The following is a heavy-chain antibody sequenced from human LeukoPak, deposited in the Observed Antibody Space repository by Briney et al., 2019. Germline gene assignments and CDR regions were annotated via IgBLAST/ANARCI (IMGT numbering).Heavy chain of an antibody. CDR3: ARYLQIAGYGMDV. CDR1: GYTFTSYY. V-gene: IGHV1-46*01. D-gene: IGHD6-13*01. Sequence: ASVKVSCKASGYTFTSYYMNWVRQAPGQGLEWMGIINPSGGSTSYAQKFQGRVTMTRDTSTSTVYMELSSLRSEDTAVYYCARYLQIAGYGMDVWGQGTTVSVSS. CDR2: INPSGGST. J-gene: IGHJ6*02.